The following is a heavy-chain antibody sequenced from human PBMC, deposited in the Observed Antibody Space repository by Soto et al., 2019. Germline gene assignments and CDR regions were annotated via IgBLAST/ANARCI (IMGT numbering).Heavy chain of an antibody. D-gene: IGHD2-15*01. CDR2: ISYDGSNK. V-gene: IGHV3-30-3*01. Sequence: QVQLVESGGGVVQPGRSLRLSCAASGFTFSSYAMHWVRQAPGKGLERVAVISYDGSNKYYADSVKGRFTISRDNSNNTLYLQMNSLRAEDTAVYYCARDWYCSGGSCYYYGMDVWGQGTTVTVSS. J-gene: IGHJ6*02. CDR3: ARDWYCSGGSCYYYGMDV. CDR1: GFTFSSYA.